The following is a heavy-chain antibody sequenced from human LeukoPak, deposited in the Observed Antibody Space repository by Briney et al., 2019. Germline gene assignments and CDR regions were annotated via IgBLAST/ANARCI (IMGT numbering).Heavy chain of an antibody. CDR2: ISYDGSNK. D-gene: IGHD3-10*01. CDR1: GFTFSNYW. J-gene: IGHJ3*01. CDR3: ARDLVTMVRGVIWPV. Sequence: PGGSLRLSCAASGFTFSNYWMSWVRQAPGKGLEWVAVISYDGSNKYYADSVKGRFTISRDNSKNTLYLQMNSLRAEDTAVYYCARDLVTMVRGVIWPVWGQGTMVAVSS. V-gene: IGHV3-30*03.